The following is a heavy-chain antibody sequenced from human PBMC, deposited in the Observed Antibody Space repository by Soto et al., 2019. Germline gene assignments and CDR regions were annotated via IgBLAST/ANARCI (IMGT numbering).Heavy chain of an antibody. CDR2: INPSGGST. V-gene: IGHV1-46*03. J-gene: IGHJ4*02. D-gene: IGHD4-17*01. Sequence: GASVKVSCKASGYTFTSYYMHWVRQAPGQGLEWMGIINPSGGSTSYAQKFQGRVTMTRDTSTSTVYMELSSLRSEDTAVYYCSRADTVTALLDYWGQGTLVTVSS. CDR1: GYTFTSYY. CDR3: SRADTVTALLDY.